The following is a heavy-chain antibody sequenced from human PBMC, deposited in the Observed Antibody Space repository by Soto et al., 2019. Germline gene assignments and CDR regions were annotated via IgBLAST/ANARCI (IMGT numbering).Heavy chain of an antibody. V-gene: IGHV4-38-2*02. CDR1: GYSITSGYY. CDR2: IHHTGGT. Sequence: PSETLSLTCAVSGYSITSGYYWGWIRQPPGKGLEWMGTIHHTGGTYYNPSLKSRVSMSIDTSKNQFSLKLSSVTAADTAVYYCARESIAVAGTGNYFDYWGQGTLVTVSS. D-gene: IGHD6-19*01. J-gene: IGHJ4*02. CDR3: ARESIAVAGTGNYFDY.